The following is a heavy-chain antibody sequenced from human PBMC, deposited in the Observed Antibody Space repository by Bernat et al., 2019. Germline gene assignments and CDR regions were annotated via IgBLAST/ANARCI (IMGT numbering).Heavy chain of an antibody. D-gene: IGHD6-6*01. J-gene: IGHJ6*02. CDR2: INAGNGNT. Sequence: QVQLVQSGAEVKKPGASVKVSCKASGYTFTSYAMHWVRQAPGQRLEWMGWINAGNGNTKYSQKFQGRVTITRDTSASTAYMELSSLRSEDTAVYYCARDGGAYSSSNYGMDVWGQGTTVTVSS. CDR1: GYTFTSYA. V-gene: IGHV1-3*01. CDR3: ARDGGAYSSSNYGMDV.